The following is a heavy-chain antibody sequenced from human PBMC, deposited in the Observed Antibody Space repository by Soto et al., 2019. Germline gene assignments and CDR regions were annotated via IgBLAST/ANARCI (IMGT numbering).Heavy chain of an antibody. CDR2: INPNSGGT. CDR1: GYTFTGYY. Sequence: ASVKVSCKASGYTFTGYYMHWVRQAPGQGLEWMGWINPNSGGTNYAQKFQGWVTMTRDTLYLQMNSLRAEDTAVYYCARGLHPIYYYYMDVWGKGTTVTVSS. J-gene: IGHJ6*03. V-gene: IGHV1-2*04. D-gene: IGHD4-4*01. CDR3: ARGLHPIYYYYMDV.